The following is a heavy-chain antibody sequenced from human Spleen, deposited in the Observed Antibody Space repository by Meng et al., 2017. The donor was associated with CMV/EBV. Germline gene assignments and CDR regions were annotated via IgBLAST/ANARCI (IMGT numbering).Heavy chain of an antibody. Sequence: LSLTCAASGFSFNTYPMSWVRQAPGKGLEWVSSISSGSTYIYYADSVKGRFTISRDNAKKSLYLQMNSLRAEDTAVYYCAREGGYSYGSNSYYSFGMDVWGQGTTVTVSS. J-gene: IGHJ6*02. V-gene: IGHV3-21*01. D-gene: IGHD5-18*01. CDR3: AREGGYSYGSNSYYSFGMDV. CDR1: GFSFNTYP. CDR2: ISSGSTYI.